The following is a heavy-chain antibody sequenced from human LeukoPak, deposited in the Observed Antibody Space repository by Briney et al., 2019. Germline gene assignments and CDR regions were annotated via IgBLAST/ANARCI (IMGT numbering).Heavy chain of an antibody. CDR1: GFTFSDYY. Sequence: PGGSLRLSCAASGFTFSDYYMSWIRQAPGKGLEWLSCISTTSSTRYYADSVKGRFTISRDNAKKSLYLQANSLRAEDTAVYYCARTGDGYSSFSYYYYMDVWGKGTTVSVSS. CDR2: ISTTSSTR. D-gene: IGHD5-24*01. J-gene: IGHJ6*03. CDR3: ARTGDGYSSFSYYYYMDV. V-gene: IGHV3-11*04.